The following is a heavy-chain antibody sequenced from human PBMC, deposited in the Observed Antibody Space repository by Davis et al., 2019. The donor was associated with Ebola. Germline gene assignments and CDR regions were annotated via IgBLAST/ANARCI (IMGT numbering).Heavy chain of an antibody. V-gene: IGHV3-23*01. Sequence: GESLKISCAASGFTFSNCAMTWVRQAPGKGLEWVSSITASGASTYYADSVKGRFTMSRDNAKNSLYLQMNSLRDEDTAVYYCARGRDYAFDIWGQGTMVTVSS. CDR2: ITASGAST. CDR3: ARGRDYAFDI. CDR1: GFTFSNCA. D-gene: IGHD2-21*02. J-gene: IGHJ3*02.